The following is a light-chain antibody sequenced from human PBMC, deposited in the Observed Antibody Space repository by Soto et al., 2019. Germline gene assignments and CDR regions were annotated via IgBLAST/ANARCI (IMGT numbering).Light chain of an antibody. J-gene: IGKJ5*01. CDR1: QSVSSN. CDR2: GAS. CDR3: QQYNNWPPIT. Sequence: EIVMTQSPATLSASPGEGATLSCRASQSVSSNLAWYQQKPGQAPRLLLYGASTRATGIPARFSGSGAGTEFTLTISSLQSEDFAVYYCQQYNNWPPITFGQGTRLEIK. V-gene: IGKV3-15*01.